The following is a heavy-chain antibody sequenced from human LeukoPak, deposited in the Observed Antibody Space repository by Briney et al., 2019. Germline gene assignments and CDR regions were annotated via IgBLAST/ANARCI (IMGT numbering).Heavy chain of an antibody. J-gene: IGHJ4*02. CDR3: AREAIFGVVREYYFDY. CDR2: ISVYNGNT. Sequence: ASVKVSCKASGYTFSNYGIIWVRQAPGQGLEWMGWISVYNGNTNYAQKFQGRVTMTTDTSMTTAYMEMRSLRSDDTAVYYCAREAIFGVVREYYFDYWGQGTLVTVS. D-gene: IGHD3-3*01. V-gene: IGHV1-18*01. CDR1: GYTFSNYG.